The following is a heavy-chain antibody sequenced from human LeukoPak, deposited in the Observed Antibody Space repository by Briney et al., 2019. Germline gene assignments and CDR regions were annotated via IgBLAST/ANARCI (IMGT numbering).Heavy chain of an antibody. CDR1: GYSFTTYW. Sequence: GESLQISCQGSGYSFTTYWIGWVRRMPDKGLAWMGLIYPGDSETRYSPSFQGQVTISADKSTSTAYLQWSSLKASDTAMYYCARQEYCSGGSCYTWFDPWGQGTLVTVSS. D-gene: IGHD2-15*01. J-gene: IGHJ5*02. CDR2: IYPGDSET. V-gene: IGHV5-51*01. CDR3: ARQEYCSGGSCYTWFDP.